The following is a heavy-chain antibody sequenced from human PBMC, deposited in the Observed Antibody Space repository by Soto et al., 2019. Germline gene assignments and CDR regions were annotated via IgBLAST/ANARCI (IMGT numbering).Heavy chain of an antibody. CDR2: INPSGGST. CDR1: GYTFTSYY. D-gene: IGHD4-17*01. J-gene: IGHJ6*02. V-gene: IGHV1-46*01. CDR3: ARAPKSTTVVTYGMDV. Sequence: QVQLVQSGAEVKKPGASVKVSCKASGYTFTSYYMHWVRQAPGQGLEWMGIINPSGGSTSYAQKFQGRVTMTRDTSTSTVYMELSSLRAEDTAVYYCARAPKSTTVVTYGMDVWGQGTTVTVSS.